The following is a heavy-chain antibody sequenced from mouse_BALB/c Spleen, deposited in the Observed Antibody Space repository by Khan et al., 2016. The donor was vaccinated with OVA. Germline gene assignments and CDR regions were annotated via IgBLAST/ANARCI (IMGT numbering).Heavy chain of an antibody. CDR3: AKGVWAHYYTLDY. CDR1: GFSLSDYG. V-gene: IGHV2-6-5*01. CDR2: IWGGGST. J-gene: IGHJ4*01. Sequence: VKVVESGPGLVAPSQNLSITCTVSGFSLSDYGVSWIRQTPGKGLEWLGVIWGGGSTYYNSALRSRLSISKDNSKSQVFLKMTSLQSDDSAMFYCAKGVWAHYYTLDYWGQGTSVTVSS.